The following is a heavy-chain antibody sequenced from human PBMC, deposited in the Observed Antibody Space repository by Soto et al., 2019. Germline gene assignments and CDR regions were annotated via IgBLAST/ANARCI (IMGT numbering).Heavy chain of an antibody. CDR3: ARDGTFTLTSDPFDD. D-gene: IGHD4-17*01. Sequence: QVQLVESGGGVVQPGRSLRLSCAASGFTFSSYGMHWVRQAPGKGLEWVAVISYDGSNNYYADSVKGRFTISRDNSKNPLYLQMNSLIAEDTVVYYGARDGTFTLTSDPFDDWGQGTLVTVSS. CDR2: ISYDGSNN. CDR1: GFTFSSYG. V-gene: IGHV3-30*03. J-gene: IGHJ4*02.